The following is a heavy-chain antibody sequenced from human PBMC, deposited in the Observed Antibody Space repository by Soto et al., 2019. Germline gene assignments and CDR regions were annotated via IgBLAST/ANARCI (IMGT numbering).Heavy chain of an antibody. V-gene: IGHV3-23*01. CDR3: AKDGDLWSPRLFDY. CDR2: ISGSSGST. Sequence: GGFLRLSCAASGFTFNSYAMSWVRQSPGKGLEWVSAISGSSGSTYYADSVKGRFTISRDNSKNTLYLQMNSLRAEDTAIYYCAKDGDLWSPRLFDYWGQGTLVTVSS. J-gene: IGHJ4*02. D-gene: IGHD3-10*01. CDR1: GFTFNSYA.